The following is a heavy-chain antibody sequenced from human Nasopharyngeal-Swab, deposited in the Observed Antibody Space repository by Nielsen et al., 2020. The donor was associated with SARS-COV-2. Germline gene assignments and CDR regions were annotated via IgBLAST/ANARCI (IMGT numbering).Heavy chain of an antibody. V-gene: IGHV3-23*01. CDR1: GFTFITYA. CDR2: ISGSGGST. Sequence: GGSLRLSCAASGFTFITYAMNWVRKAPGKGLEWVSAISGSGGSTSYADSVKGRFTISRDNSKNTVYLQLNSLRAGDTAIYYCAKDLSGQWLRGAFHIWGQGTMVTVSS. CDR3: AKDLSGQWLRGAFHI. D-gene: IGHD6-19*01. J-gene: IGHJ3*02.